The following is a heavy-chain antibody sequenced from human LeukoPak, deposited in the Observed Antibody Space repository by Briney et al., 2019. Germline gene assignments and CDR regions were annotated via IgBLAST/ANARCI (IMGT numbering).Heavy chain of an antibody. D-gene: IGHD3-3*01. CDR1: GFTFSSYW. J-gene: IGHJ4*02. V-gene: IGHV3-7*01. CDR3: ARGQKKRYYDFWSGYSPSGHY. Sequence: GWSLRLSCATYGFTFSSYWMSWVRQAPGKGLEWVANTKQDGSEKYYVDSVKGRFTISRDNAKTSLYLQMNSLRAEDTAVYYCARGQKKRYYDFWSGYSPSGHYWGQGTLVTVSS. CDR2: TKQDGSEK.